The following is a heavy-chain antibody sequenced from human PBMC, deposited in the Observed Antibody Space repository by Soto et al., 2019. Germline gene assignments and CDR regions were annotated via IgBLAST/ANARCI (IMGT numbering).Heavy chain of an antibody. V-gene: IGHV3-11*01. CDR2: ISSSGSTI. Sequence: GGSLRLSCAASGFTFSDYYMSWIRQAPGKGLEWVSYISSSGSTIYYADSVKGRFTISRDNAKNSLYLQMNSLRAEDTAVYYCARAKYSIAAAGTPGFWGQGTQVTVSS. J-gene: IGHJ4*02. CDR1: GFTFSDYY. D-gene: IGHD6-13*01. CDR3: ARAKYSIAAAGTPGF.